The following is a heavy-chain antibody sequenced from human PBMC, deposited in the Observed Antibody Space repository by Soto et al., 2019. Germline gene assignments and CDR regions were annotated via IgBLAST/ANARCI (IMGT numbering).Heavy chain of an antibody. CDR1: GYTFTSYS. CDR2: INAGNGNT. CDR3: ARDFQTGDSSGVAFDY. Sequence: ASVKVSCKASGYTFTSYSMHWVRQAPGQRLEWMGWINAGNGNTKYSQKFQGRVTITRDTSASTAYMELSSLRSEDTAVYYCARDFQTGDSSGVAFDYWGQGTLVTVSS. D-gene: IGHD7-27*01. J-gene: IGHJ4*02. V-gene: IGHV1-3*01.